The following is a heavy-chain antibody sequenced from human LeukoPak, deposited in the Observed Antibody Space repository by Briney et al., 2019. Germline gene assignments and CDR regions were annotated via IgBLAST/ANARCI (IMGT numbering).Heavy chain of an antibody. CDR2: ISSGSSAI. D-gene: IGHD3-10*01. Sequence: GGSLRLSCEASGFTFTTYSMTWVRQAPGKGLEWVSIISSGSSAIFSADALKGRFTISRDDAKNLLYLDMNSLRAEDTAVYYCARGRVYYYGSGSYFVYWGQGTLVTVSS. V-gene: IGHV3-21*01. CDR1: GFTFTTYS. J-gene: IGHJ4*02. CDR3: ARGRVYYYGSGSYFVY.